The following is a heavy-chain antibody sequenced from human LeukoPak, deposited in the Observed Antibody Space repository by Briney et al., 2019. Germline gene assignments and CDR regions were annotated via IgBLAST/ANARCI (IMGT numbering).Heavy chain of an antibody. CDR1: GGTFSSYA. Sequence: ASVKVSCKASGGTFSSYAISWVRQAPGQGLEWMGWINPNSGGTNYAQKFQGRVTMTRDTSISTAYMELSRLRSDDTAVYYCARDEGGDGYNYNWFDPWGQGTLVTVSS. CDR2: INPNSGGT. CDR3: ARDEGGDGYNYNWFDP. D-gene: IGHD5-24*01. J-gene: IGHJ5*02. V-gene: IGHV1-2*02.